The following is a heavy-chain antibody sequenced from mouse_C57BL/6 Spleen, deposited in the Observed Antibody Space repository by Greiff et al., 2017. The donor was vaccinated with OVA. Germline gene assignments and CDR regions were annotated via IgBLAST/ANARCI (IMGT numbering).Heavy chain of an antibody. CDR3: ARWDVGYFDY. V-gene: IGHV1-55*01. Sequence: VQLQQSGAELVKPGASVTMSCKASGYTFTSYWITWVKQRPGQGLEWIGDIYPGSGSTNYNEKFKSKATLTVDTSSSTAYMQLSSLTSEDSAVYYCARWDVGYFDYWGQGTTLTVSS. CDR1: GYTFTSYW. J-gene: IGHJ2*01. D-gene: IGHD4-1*01. CDR2: IYPGSGST.